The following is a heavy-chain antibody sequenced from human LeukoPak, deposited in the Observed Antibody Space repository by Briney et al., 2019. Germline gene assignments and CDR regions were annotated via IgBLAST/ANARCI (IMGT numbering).Heavy chain of an antibody. CDR1: GFTFSSYA. V-gene: IGHV3-23*01. D-gene: IGHD6-6*01. CDR2: ISGSGGST. J-gene: IGHJ4*02. CDR3: AKSIAARFQEGTLDY. Sequence: GGSLRLSCAASGFTFSSYAMSWVRQAPGKGLEWVSAISGSGGSTYYADSVKGRFTIPRDNSKNTLYLQMNSLRAEDTAVYYCAKSIAARFQEGTLDYWGQGTLVTVSS.